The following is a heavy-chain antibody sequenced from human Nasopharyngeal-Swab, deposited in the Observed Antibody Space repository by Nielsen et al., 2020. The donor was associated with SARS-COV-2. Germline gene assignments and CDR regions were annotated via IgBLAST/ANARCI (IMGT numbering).Heavy chain of an antibody. CDR1: GGSISSYY. J-gene: IGHJ6*02. V-gene: IGHV4-59*01. CDR2: IYYSGST. CDR3: VRGGRDGMDV. Sequence: GSLRLSCTVSGGSISSYYWSWIRQPPGKGLEWIGYIYYSGSTNYNPSLKSRVTISVDTSKNQFSLKLSSVTAADTAVYYCVRGGRDGMDVWGQGTTATVSS.